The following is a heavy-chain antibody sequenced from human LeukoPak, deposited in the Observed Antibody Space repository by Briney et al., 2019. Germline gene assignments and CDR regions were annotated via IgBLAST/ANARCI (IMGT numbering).Heavy chain of an antibody. CDR1: RFTFSRYW. D-gene: IGHD3-22*01. CDR2: INSDGIST. J-gene: IGHJ4*02. Sequence: GGSMRLSCAASRFTFSRYWMHWVRQAPGKGLVWVSRINSDGISTSYAESVKGRFTISRDNAKNTLYLQMNSLRAEDTALYYCARDGNYYDSSGPADYWGQGTLATASS. V-gene: IGHV3-74*01. CDR3: ARDGNYYDSSGPADY.